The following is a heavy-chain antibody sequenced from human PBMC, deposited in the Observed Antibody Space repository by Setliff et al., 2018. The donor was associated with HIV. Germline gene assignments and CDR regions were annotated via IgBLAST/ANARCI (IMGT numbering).Heavy chain of an antibody. J-gene: IGHJ2*01. Sequence: SETLSLTCTVSGGSISSHYWSWIRQPPGKGLEWIGSIYYSGSTNYNPSLKSRVTISVDTSKNQFSLKLSSVTAADTAVYYCARVGPPRDYYDSSGYYWYFDLWG. CDR1: GGSISSHY. CDR2: IYYSGST. V-gene: IGHV4-59*11. CDR3: ARVGPPRDYYDSSGYYWYFDL. D-gene: IGHD3-22*01.